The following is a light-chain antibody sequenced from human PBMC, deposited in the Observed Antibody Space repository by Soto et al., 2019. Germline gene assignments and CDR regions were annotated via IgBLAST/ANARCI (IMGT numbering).Light chain of an antibody. J-gene: IGKJ1*01. Sequence: DTQMTQSPSTLSAFVGDRVTITCRASQSISSWLAWYQQKPGKAPKLLIYDASSLESGVPSRFSGSGSGTDFTLTISSLQSDDFATYYCQQYNSYSWTFGQGTKVEIK. CDR3: QQYNSYSWT. CDR1: QSISSW. V-gene: IGKV1-5*01. CDR2: DAS.